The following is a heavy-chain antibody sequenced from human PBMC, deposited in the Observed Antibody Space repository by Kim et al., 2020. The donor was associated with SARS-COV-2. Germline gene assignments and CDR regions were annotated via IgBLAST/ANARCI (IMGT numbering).Heavy chain of an antibody. D-gene: IGHD1-26*01. J-gene: IGHJ6*03. CDR1: GFTFSSYS. CDR3: AREASGSYYSYYYYYMDV. V-gene: IGHV3-21*01. Sequence: GGSLRLSCAASGFTFSSYSMNWVRQAPGKGLEWVSSISSSSSYIYYADSVKGRFTISRDNAKNSLYLQMNSLRAEDTAVYYCAREASGSYYSYYYYYMDVWGKGTTVTVSS. CDR2: ISSSSSYI.